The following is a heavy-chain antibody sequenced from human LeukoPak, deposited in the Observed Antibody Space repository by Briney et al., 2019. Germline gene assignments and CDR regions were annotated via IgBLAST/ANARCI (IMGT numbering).Heavy chain of an antibody. J-gene: IGHJ3*02. D-gene: IGHD2-15*01. CDR1: GGSFSGYY. Sequence: SETLSLTCAVYGGSFSGYYWSWIRQPPGKGLGWIGEINHSGSTNYNPSLKSRVTISVDTSKNQFSLKLSSVTAADTAVYYCARDDVRCSGGSCYSDSAFDIWGQGTMVTVSS. CDR3: ARDDVRCSGGSCYSDSAFDI. V-gene: IGHV4-34*01. CDR2: INHSGST.